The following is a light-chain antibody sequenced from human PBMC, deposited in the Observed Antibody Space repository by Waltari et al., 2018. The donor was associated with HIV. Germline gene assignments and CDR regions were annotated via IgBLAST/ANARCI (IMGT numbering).Light chain of an antibody. J-gene: IGLJ2*01. CDR2: EVT. Sequence: QSALTQPASVSGSPGQSITISCTGTSSDVGSYNLVSWYQQHPGKAPKLMIFEVTKRPSGVPARFSGSKTGNTASLTVSGLQADDEADYYCSSYAGGNNLVFGGGTKLTVL. CDR1: SSDVGSYNL. CDR3: SSYAGGNNLV. V-gene: IGLV2-8*01.